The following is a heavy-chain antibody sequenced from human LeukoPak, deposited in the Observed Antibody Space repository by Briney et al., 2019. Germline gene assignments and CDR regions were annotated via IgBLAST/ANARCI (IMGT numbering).Heavy chain of an antibody. CDR2: ISGSGGST. V-gene: IGHV3-23*01. Sequence: GGSLRLSCAASGFTFSSYAMSWVRQAPGKGLEWVSAISGSGGSTYYADSVKGRFTISRDNSKNTLYLQMNSLRAEDTAVYYCAKFNGGSYFVPYYFDYWGQGTLVTVSS. J-gene: IGHJ4*02. CDR3: AKFNGGSYFVPYYFDY. CDR1: GFTFSSYA. D-gene: IGHD1-26*01.